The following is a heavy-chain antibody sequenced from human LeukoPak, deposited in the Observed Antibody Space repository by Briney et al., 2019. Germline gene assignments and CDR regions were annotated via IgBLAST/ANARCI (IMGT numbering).Heavy chain of an antibody. CDR2: IYPGDSDT. D-gene: IGHD2-2*02. J-gene: IGHJ4*02. V-gene: IGHV5-51*01. CDR3: ASRYCSSTSCYTWSH. CDR1: GYSFTSYW. Sequence: GESLKISCKGSGYSFTSYWIGWVRQMPGKGLEWMGIIYPGDSDTRYSPSFQGQVTISADKSISTAYLQWSSLKASDTAMHYCASRYCSSTSCYTWSHWGQGTLVTVSS.